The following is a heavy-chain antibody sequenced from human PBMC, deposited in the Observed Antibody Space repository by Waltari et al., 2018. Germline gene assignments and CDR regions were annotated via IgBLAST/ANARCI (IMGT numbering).Heavy chain of an antibody. CDR1: GFTFGSYS. V-gene: IGHV3-21*01. Sequence: EVQLVESGGGLVKSGGSQRLSCAASGFTFGSYSMNWVRQAPGKGLEWLSIISRSSTYIYYSDSVKGRFTISRDNAKNSVFLQMNSLRAEDTAMYYCARAGLSASGVVLDDAFDIWGQGTMVIVSS. J-gene: IGHJ3*02. CDR2: ISRSSTYI. CDR3: ARAGLSASGVVLDDAFDI. D-gene: IGHD3-3*01.